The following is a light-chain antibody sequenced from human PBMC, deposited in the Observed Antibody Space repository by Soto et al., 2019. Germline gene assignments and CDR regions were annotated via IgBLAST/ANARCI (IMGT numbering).Light chain of an antibody. CDR3: QQYNNRPGT. J-gene: IGKJ1*01. CDR1: QSVSTN. V-gene: IGKV3-15*01. CDR2: GAS. Sequence: ETVMTQSPATLSVSPGERATLSCRASQSVSTNLAWYQHKPGQAPRLLISGASTRATGLPARFSGSGSGTEFTLTISSLQSEDFALYYCQQYNNRPGTFAQGTKVDIK.